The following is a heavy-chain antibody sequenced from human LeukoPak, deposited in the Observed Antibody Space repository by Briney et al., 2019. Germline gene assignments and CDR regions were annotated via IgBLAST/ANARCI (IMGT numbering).Heavy chain of an antibody. CDR1: GFTFTTYS. CDR3: ARGHTAVTRHFGF. J-gene: IGHJ4*02. D-gene: IGHD4-17*01. CDR2: ISSGSSAI. Sequence: GGSLRLSCEASGFTFTTYSMTWVRQAPGKGLEWVSIISSGSSAIFSADALKGRFTISRDDAKNLLYLDMNSLRAEDTAVYYCARGHTAVTRHFGFWGQGTLVTVSS. V-gene: IGHV3-21*01.